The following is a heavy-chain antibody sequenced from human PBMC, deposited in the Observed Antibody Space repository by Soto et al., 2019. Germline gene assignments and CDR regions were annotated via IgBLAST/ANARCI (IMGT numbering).Heavy chain of an antibody. Sequence: GSSLNISCEDSGHSFTGDWIGWVRLMPGKGLEWMGLIYPGDSDTRYNPSFQGQVTISADKSISTAYLQWSSLKASDSAIYYCARTSGSYLYYFDYWGQGTVVTVSS. D-gene: IGHD1-26*01. CDR2: IYPGDSDT. V-gene: IGHV5-51*01. CDR1: GHSFTGDW. J-gene: IGHJ4*02. CDR3: ARTSGSYLYYFDY.